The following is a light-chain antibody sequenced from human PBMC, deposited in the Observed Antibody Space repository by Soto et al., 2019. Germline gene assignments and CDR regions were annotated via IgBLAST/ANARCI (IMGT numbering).Light chain of an antibody. CDR3: QQYEDLPLT. CDR1: QDISNY. J-gene: IGKJ4*01. Sequence: DIQMTQSPSSLSASVGDRVTITCQASQDISNYLNWYQQKPGKAPKLLIFDASNVETGVPSRFSGSSSGTDFTFTIHSLQPEDAATYYCQQYEDLPLTFGGGTK. CDR2: DAS. V-gene: IGKV1-33*01.